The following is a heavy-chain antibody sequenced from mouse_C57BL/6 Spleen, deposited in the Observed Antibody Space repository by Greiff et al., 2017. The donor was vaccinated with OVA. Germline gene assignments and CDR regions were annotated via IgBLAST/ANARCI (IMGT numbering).Heavy chain of an antibody. CDR2: ISDGGSYT. CDR1: GFTFSSYA. V-gene: IGHV5-4*01. J-gene: IGHJ2*01. CDR3: AREGYDGVFDY. Sequence: EVKLVESGGGLVKPGGSLKLSCAASGFTFSSYAMSWVRQTPEKRLEWVATISDGGSYTYYPDNVKGRFTISRDNAKNNLYLQMSHLKSEDTAMYYCAREGYDGVFDYWGQGTTLTVSS. D-gene: IGHD2-2*01.